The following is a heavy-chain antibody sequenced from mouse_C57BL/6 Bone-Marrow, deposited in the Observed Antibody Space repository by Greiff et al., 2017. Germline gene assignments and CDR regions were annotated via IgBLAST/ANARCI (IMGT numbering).Heavy chain of an antibody. D-gene: IGHD2-4*01. CDR2: IDPSDSYT. V-gene: IGHV1-69*01. CDR3: ARGTPYDYDNY. J-gene: IGHJ2*01. CDR1: GYTFTSYR. Sequence: VQLQQSGAELVMPGASVKLSCKASGYTFTSYRMHWVKQRPGQGLEWIGEIDPSDSYTNYTQKFKGKSTLTVDKYYSTAYMQLSSLTSEDSAIYDCARGTPYDYDNYWGQGTTLTVSS.